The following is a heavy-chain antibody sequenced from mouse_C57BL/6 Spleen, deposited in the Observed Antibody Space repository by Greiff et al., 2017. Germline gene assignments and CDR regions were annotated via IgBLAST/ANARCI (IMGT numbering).Heavy chain of an antibody. Sequence: DVKLVESGGGLVKPGGSLKLSCAASGFTFSDYGMHWVRQAPEKGLEWVAYISSGSSTIYYADTVKGRFTISRDNAKITLFLQMTSLRSEDTAMDDCARTVVANWYFDVWGTGTTVTVSS. J-gene: IGHJ1*03. CDR2: ISSGSSTI. V-gene: IGHV5-17*01. CDR1: GFTFSDYG. D-gene: IGHD1-1*01. CDR3: ARTVVANWYFDV.